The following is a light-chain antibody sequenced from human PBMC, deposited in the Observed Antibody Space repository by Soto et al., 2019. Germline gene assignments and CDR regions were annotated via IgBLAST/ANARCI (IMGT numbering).Light chain of an antibody. CDR3: SSYTSTITWV. J-gene: IGLJ3*02. CDR2: DVS. CDR1: ASDVGDHNC. Sequence: QSALTQPASVSGSPGQSITISCTGTASDVGDHNCVSWYQHHPGKAPKLMIYDVSNRPSGVSDRFSGSKSGNSASLTISGLQAEDEAEYYCSSYTSTITWVFGGGTKVTVL. V-gene: IGLV2-14*01.